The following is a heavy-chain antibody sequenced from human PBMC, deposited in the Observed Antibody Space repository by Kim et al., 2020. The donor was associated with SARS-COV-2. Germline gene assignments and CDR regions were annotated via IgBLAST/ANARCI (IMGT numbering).Heavy chain of an antibody. CDR3: ARDRWFGEKRGMDV. J-gene: IGHJ6*02. D-gene: IGHD3-10*01. Sequence: AQKFQGRVTMTRETSTSTVYMELSSLRSEDTAVYYCARDRWFGEKRGMDVWGQGTTVTVSS. V-gene: IGHV1-46*01.